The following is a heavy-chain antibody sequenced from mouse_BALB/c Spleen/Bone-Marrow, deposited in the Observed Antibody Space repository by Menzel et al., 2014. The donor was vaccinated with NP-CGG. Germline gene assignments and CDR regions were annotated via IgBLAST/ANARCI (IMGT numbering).Heavy chain of an antibody. CDR3: SRDYGGTAWFAY. Sequence: EVQLQQSGAELVKPGASVKLSCTASGFKFKETHMHWVKQRPEQGLEWIGRIDPASGDTKYDPKFQGKAAITGDTFSNTAYLQLSSLTSEDTAVYYCSRDYGGTAWFAYWGQGTLVTVSA. V-gene: IGHV14-3*02. CDR1: GFKFKETH. CDR2: IDPASGDT. D-gene: IGHD1-1*01. J-gene: IGHJ3*01.